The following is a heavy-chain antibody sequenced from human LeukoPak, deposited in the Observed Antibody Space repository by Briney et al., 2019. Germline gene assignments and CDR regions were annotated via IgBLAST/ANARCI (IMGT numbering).Heavy chain of an antibody. Sequence: SQTLSLTCTVSSGSISRYDYYWTWIRQHPGKGLEWIGYIYHSGTTYYNPSLKSRVTISVDTSENQFSLKLTAVTAADSAMYYCARYSGNYRFFDYWGPGTLVTVSS. CDR1: SGSISRYDYY. CDR3: ARYSGNYRFFDY. CDR2: IYHSGTT. J-gene: IGHJ4*02. D-gene: IGHD1-26*01. V-gene: IGHV4-31*03.